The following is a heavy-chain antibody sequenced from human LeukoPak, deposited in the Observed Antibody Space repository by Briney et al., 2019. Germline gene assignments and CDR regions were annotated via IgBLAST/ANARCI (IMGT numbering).Heavy chain of an antibody. D-gene: IGHD2-8*01. J-gene: IGHJ5*02. CDR2: IYYNGSS. Sequence: SETLSLTCTVSGGSISSSNYYWGWIRQPPGKGLEWIGSIYYNGSSYYNPSLQSRVTISVDTSKNQFSLKLSSVTAADTAVYYCARRSGTGYCTNGVCYTGNWFDPWGQGILVTVSS. CDR1: GGSISSSNYY. CDR3: ARRSGTGYCTNGVCYTGNWFDP. V-gene: IGHV4-39*07.